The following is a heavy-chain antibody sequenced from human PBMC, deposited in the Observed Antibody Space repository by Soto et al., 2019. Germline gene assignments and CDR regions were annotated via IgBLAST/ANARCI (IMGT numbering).Heavy chain of an antibody. J-gene: IGHJ6*02. V-gene: IGHV3-30-3*01. CDR2: ISYDGSNK. D-gene: IGHD6-13*01. CDR3: ARDLRSYSSSWYPKNYYYYGMDV. CDR1: GFTFSSYA. Sequence: AGGSLRLSCAASGFTFSSYAMHWVRQAPGKGLEWVAVISYDGSNKYYADSVKGRFTISRDNSKNTLYLQMNSLRAEDTAVYYCARDLRSYSSSWYPKNYYYYGMDVWGQGTTVTVSS.